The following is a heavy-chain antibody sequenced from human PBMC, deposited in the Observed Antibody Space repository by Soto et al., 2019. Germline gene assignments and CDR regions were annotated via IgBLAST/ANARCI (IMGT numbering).Heavy chain of an antibody. CDR1: GGSINIGGYY. CDR2: IYYSGST. J-gene: IGHJ6*03. V-gene: IGHV4-31*01. CDR3: ARGKWGYCGGGSPCYFYYMDV. D-gene: IGHD2-15*01. Sequence: QVQLQESGPGLVKPSQTLSLTCTVSGGSINIGGYYWSWIRQHPGKGLEWIGYIYYSGSTYYNPSLESQITIPVDTSKNQFSLKLTSVKAADTAVYYCARGKWGYCGGGSPCYFYYMDVWGKGTTVTVSS.